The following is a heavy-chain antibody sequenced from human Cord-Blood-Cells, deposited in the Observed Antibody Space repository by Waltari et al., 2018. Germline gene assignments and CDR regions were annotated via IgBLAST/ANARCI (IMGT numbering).Heavy chain of an antibody. D-gene: IGHD3-10*01. J-gene: IGHJ6*03. CDR1: GGSISSSSYY. V-gene: IGHV4-39*07. CDR3: ARLKDYYGSGSYYYYYYYMDV. Sequence: QLQLQESGPGLVKPSETLSLTCTVSGGSISSSSYYWGWFRQPPGKGLEWIGSIYYSGSTYYNPSLKSRVTISVDTSKNQFSLKLSSVTAADTAVYYCARLKDYYGSGSYYYYYYYMDVWGKGTTVTVSS. CDR2: IYYSGST.